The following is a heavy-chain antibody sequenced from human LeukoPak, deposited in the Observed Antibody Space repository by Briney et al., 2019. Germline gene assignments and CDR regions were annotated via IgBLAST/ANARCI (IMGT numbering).Heavy chain of an antibody. Sequence: SETLSLTCAVYGGSFSGYYWSWIRQPPGKGLEWIGEINHSGSTNYNPSLKSRVTISVDTSKNQFSLKLSSVTAADTAVYYCARVGWGRDFDYWGQGTLVTVSS. D-gene: IGHD7-27*01. J-gene: IGHJ4*02. CDR2: INHSGST. CDR1: GGSFSGYY. V-gene: IGHV4-34*01. CDR3: ARVGWGRDFDY.